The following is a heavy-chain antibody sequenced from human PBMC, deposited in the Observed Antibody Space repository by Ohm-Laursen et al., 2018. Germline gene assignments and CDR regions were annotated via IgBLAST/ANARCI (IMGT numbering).Heavy chain of an antibody. D-gene: IGHD6-25*01. CDR1: GFTVNNNY. V-gene: IGHV3-53*01. J-gene: IGHJ4*02. CDR3: ATAGPYSGDDY. Sequence: SLRLSCSASGFTVNNNYMSWVRQAPGKGLEWVSVIHSGGNTYYVDSVKGRFTISRDNSKNTLYLQMNSPRDEDTAVYYCATAGPYSGDDYWGQGTLVNVSS. CDR2: IHSGGNT.